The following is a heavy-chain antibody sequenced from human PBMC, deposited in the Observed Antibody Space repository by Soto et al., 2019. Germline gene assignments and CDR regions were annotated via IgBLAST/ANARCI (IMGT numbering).Heavy chain of an antibody. Sequence: EVKLVESGGDLGQPGGSLRLSCVASGFTFSAYWMSWVRQAPGKGLEWVATINNDGSEKYYADAVRGRFTLSRDNTKSSFYLELGGLRAEDTAIYYCARGSNQDYWGQGTLVAVSS. CDR3: ARGSNQDY. D-gene: IGHD2-8*01. V-gene: IGHV3-7*03. J-gene: IGHJ4*02. CDR1: GFTFSAYW. CDR2: INNDGSEK.